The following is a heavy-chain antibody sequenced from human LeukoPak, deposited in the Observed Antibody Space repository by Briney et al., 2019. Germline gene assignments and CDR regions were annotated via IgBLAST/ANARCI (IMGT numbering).Heavy chain of an antibody. V-gene: IGHV3-30*18. J-gene: IGHJ5*02. Sequence: PGGSLRLSCAASGFTFSSYGMHWVRQAPGKGLEWVAVISYDGSNKYYADSVKGRFTISRDNSKNTLYLQMNSLRAEDTAVYYCAKEARGYYERWFDPWGQGTLVTVSS. CDR2: ISYDGSNK. CDR3: AKEARGYYERWFDP. D-gene: IGHD3-22*01. CDR1: GFTFSSYG.